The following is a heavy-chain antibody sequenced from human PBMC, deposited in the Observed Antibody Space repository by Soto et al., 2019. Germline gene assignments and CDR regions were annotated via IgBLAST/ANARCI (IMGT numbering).Heavy chain of an antibody. J-gene: IGHJ6*03. Sequence: EVQLLESGGGLVQPGGSLRLSCAASGFTFSTYAMSWVRQAPGKGLEWVSTITTSGGNTYYADSVQGRFTISRDNSNNTLYGKIKSLRAENTPLFYCGGRFCNSGVCYPTSSYYIDVWAKGTTVTVPS. CDR2: ITTSGGNT. CDR3: GGRFCNSGVCYPTSSYYIDV. D-gene: IGHD2-8*01. V-gene: IGHV3-23*01. CDR1: GFTFSTYA.